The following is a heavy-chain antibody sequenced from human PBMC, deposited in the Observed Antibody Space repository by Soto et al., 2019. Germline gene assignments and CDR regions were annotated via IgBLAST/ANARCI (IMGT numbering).Heavy chain of an antibody. CDR3: ARDLGVTEAYCYGMDV. CDR1: GYTFTGYY. CDR2: INPNRGGT. J-gene: IGHJ6*02. D-gene: IGHD2-21*02. V-gene: IGHV1-2*02. Sequence: QVQLVQSGAEVKKPGASVKVSCKASGYTFTGYYMHWVRQAPGQGLEWMGWINPNRGGTNYAPKIQGRINPNSDGAYSAQMFQSKVTMTRDKSISTAYMELSRLQSDDTAVYYCARDLGVTEAYCYGMDVWGQGTTVTVAS.